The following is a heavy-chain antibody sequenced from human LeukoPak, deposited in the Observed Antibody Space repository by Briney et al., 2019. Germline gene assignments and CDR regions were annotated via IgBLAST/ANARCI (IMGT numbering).Heavy chain of an antibody. D-gene: IGHD3-22*01. V-gene: IGHV4-61*02. CDR1: DGSISSGSYY. J-gene: IGHJ4*02. CDR3: ARASFFRYYDSSGYYPYYFDY. CDR2: IYTSGST. Sequence: SETLSLTCTVSDGSISSGSYYWSWIRQPAGKGLEWIGRIYTSGSTNYNPSLKSRVTISVDTSKNQFSLKLSSVTAADTAVYYCARASFFRYYDSSGYYPYYFDYWGQGTLVTVSS.